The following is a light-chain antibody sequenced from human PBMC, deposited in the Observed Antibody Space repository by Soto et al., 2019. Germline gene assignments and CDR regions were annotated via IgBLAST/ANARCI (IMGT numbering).Light chain of an antibody. CDR2: SNN. CDR3: AAWDVSFVV. Sequence: QSVLTQPASASGTPGQRVTISCSGSRSNIGTNTVTWYQQLPGMAPKLLIHSNNQRPSGVPDRFSGSKSGTSASLAISGLQSEDEADCYCAAWDVSFVVFGGGTKLTVL. J-gene: IGLJ2*01. CDR1: RSNIGTNT. V-gene: IGLV1-44*01.